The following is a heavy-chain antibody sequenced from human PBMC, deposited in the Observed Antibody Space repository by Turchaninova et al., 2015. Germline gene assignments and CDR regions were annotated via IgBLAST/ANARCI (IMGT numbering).Heavy chain of an antibody. D-gene: IGHD6-6*01. V-gene: IGHV4-39*07. Sequence: QLQLQESGPGLVNPSETLSLTCTVSGGSISITNYYWGWIRQPPGKGLGWIWNIYHSGGTYDNPSLKIRVTRSGDTSKNQFSLKLSSVTAADTAVYFCAREYSSSSRPDYWGQGTLVTVSS. CDR1: GGSISITNYY. CDR2: IYHSGGT. CDR3: AREYSSSSRPDY. J-gene: IGHJ4*02.